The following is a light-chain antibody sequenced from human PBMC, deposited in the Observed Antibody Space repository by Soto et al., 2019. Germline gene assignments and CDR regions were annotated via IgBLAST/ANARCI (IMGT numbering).Light chain of an antibody. CDR1: QSVTFY. CDR3: QQRGTWPPT. J-gene: IGKJ2*01. V-gene: IGKV3-11*01. CDR2: DTS. Sequence: EIVLTQSPATLSLSPGQRATLSCRASQSVTFYLAWYQQKPGQAPRLLIYDTSNRATGIPARFSGSGSGTEFTLTISSLEPGDVAVYYCQQRGTWPPTFGQGTKLEIK.